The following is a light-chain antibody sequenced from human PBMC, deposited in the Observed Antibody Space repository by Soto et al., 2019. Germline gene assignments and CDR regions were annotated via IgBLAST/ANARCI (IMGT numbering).Light chain of an antibody. J-gene: IGKJ1*01. CDR1: QTISSW. Sequence: DIQMTQSPSTVSVSVGDRVTITCRASQTISSWLAWYQVKPGKAPKLLFYKTSTLKSGVPSSFSGSGSGTEFTLTISSLQPDDFATYYCQHYNSYSEAFGQGTKVELK. CDR3: QHYNSYSEA. CDR2: KTS. V-gene: IGKV1-5*03.